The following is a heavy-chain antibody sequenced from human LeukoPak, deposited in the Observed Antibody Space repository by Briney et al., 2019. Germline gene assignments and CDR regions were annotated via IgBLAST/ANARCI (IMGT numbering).Heavy chain of an antibody. CDR1: GASVSIDY. D-gene: IGHD1-1*01. Sequence: SETLSLTCTVSGASVSIDYWSCSRQPPGKGLECIGYVSYSGRTNHNPSLKSRVTISADTSKNQFSLKLTSVTAADTAVYYCARHERGAENLDYWGQGTLVTVSS. V-gene: IGHV4-59*08. CDR3: ARHERGAENLDY. CDR2: VSYSGRT. J-gene: IGHJ4*02.